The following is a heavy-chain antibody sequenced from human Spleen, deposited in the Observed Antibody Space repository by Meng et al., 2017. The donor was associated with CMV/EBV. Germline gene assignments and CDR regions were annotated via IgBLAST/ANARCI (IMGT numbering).Heavy chain of an antibody. CDR3: ASLRGYYDSSGHRY. CDR2: ISSGGGSTI. CDR1: GFTFSDYY. J-gene: IGHJ4*02. D-gene: IGHD3-22*01. Sequence: SGFTFSDYYMSWIRQHPGKGLEWVSYISSGGGSTIYYADSVKGRFTISRDNAKNSLYLQMNSLRAEDTAVYYCASLRGYYDSSGHRYWGQGTLVTVSS. V-gene: IGHV3-11*01.